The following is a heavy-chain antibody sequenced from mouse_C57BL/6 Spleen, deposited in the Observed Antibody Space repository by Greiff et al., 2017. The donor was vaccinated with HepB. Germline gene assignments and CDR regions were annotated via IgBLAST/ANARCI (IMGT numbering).Heavy chain of an antibody. V-gene: IGHV1-55*01. D-gene: IGHD2-4*01. Sequence: VQLQQSGAELVKPGASVKMSCKASGYTFTSYWITWVKQRPGQGLEWIGDIYPGSGSTNYNEKFKSKATLTVDTSSSTAYMQLTSRTSEDSAVYYCATYYDYDYYAMDYWGQGTSVTVSS. CDR1: GYTFTSYW. CDR2: IYPGSGST. J-gene: IGHJ4*01. CDR3: ATYYDYDYYAMDY.